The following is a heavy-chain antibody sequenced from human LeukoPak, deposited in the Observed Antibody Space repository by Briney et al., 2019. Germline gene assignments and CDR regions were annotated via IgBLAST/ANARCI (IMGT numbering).Heavy chain of an antibody. J-gene: IGHJ6*02. CDR2: ISAYNGNT. D-gene: IGHD5/OR15-5a*01. CDR3: ARKYNEYSVYDPDYYYYGMDV. V-gene: IGHV1-18*04. CDR1: RYTFTGYY. Sequence: ASVEVSCKASRYTFTGYYMYWVRQAPGQGLEWMGWISAYNGNTNYAQKLQGRVTMTTDTSTSTAYMEMRSLRSDDTAVYYCARKYNEYSVYDPDYYYYGMDVWGQGTTVTVSS.